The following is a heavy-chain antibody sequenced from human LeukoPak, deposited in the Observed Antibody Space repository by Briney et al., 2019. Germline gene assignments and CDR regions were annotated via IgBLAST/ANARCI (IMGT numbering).Heavy chain of an antibody. D-gene: IGHD5-12*01. V-gene: IGHV3-30*04. Sequence: GGSLRLSCAASGFTFSSYAMHWVRQAPGKGLEWVAVISYDGSNKYYADSVKGRFTISRYNSKNTLYLQMNSLRAEDTAVYYCARPVATIPYYYYMDVWGKGTTVTVSS. CDR2: ISYDGSNK. CDR3: ARPVATIPYYYYMDV. J-gene: IGHJ6*03. CDR1: GFTFSSYA.